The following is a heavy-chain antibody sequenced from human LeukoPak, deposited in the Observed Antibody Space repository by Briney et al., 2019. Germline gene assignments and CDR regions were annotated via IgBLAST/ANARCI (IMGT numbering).Heavy chain of an antibody. CDR1: GFTVSSNY. D-gene: IGHD3-22*01. CDR3: ARAAYDSNGFTANHDY. CDR2: LYGDGTT. Sequence: GGSLRLSCAASGFTVSSNYMSWVRQAPGKGLEWVSVLYGDGTTYYADPVKGRFTISRDNSKNTLYLQMNNLRAEDTAVYYCARAAYDSNGFTANHDYWGQGTLVTVSS. V-gene: IGHV3-53*01. J-gene: IGHJ4*02.